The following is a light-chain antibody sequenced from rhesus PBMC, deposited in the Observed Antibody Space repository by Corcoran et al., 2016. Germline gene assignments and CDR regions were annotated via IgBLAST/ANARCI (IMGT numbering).Light chain of an antibody. CDR2: AAS. CDR3: LQHNSYPWT. J-gene: IGKJ1*01. CDR1: QGISSY. V-gene: IGKV1-28*01. Sequence: DIQMTQSPSSLSASVGDTVTITCRASQGISSYLNWFQQKPGKAPKLLIYAASILESGVPSRFSGSGSGTEFTLNISSRQPEDFAAYYCLQHNSYPWTFGQGTKVEVK.